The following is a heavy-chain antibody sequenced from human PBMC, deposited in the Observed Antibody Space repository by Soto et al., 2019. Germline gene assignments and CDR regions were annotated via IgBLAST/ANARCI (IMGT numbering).Heavy chain of an antibody. V-gene: IGHV3-23*01. CDR2: ITGNSGRT. J-gene: IGHJ4*02. CDR1: GFTFSSYA. CDR3: AKDGHISGFDEVFDF. D-gene: IGHD5-12*01. Sequence: GGSLRLSCAVSGFTFSSYAMTWVRQAPGEGLEWVSGITGNSGRTYYADSVRGRFTISRDNSKNTLYLQMNGLRPEDTAQYYCAKDGHISGFDEVFDFWGQGTLVTVSS.